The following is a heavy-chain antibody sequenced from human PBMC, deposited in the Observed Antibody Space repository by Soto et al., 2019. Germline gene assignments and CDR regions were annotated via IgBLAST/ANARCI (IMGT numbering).Heavy chain of an antibody. Sequence: ASVKVSCKASGYTFTGYYMHWVRQAPGQGLEWMGWINPNSGGTNYAQKFQGWVTMTRDTSISTAYMELSRLRSDDTAVYYFAASLTYYDFWSGYGGFDPWGQGTLVTASS. CDR3: AASLTYYDFWSGYGGFDP. V-gene: IGHV1-2*04. D-gene: IGHD3-3*01. CDR1: GYTFTGYY. CDR2: INPNSGGT. J-gene: IGHJ5*02.